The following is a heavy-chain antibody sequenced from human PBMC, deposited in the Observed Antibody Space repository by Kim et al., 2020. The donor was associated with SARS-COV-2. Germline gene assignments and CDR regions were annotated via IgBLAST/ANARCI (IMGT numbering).Heavy chain of an antibody. CDR2: ISSSSSTI. D-gene: IGHD3-22*01. Sequence: GGSLRLSCAASGFTFSGYSMNWVRQAPGKGLEWVSYISSSSSTISYADSVKGRFTISSDNAKNSLYLQLNSLRAEDTAVYYCSREGGITIIVVVGVHYWG. V-gene: IGHV3-48*04. J-gene: IGHJ4*01. CDR1: GFTFSGYS. CDR3: SREGGITIIVVVGVHY.